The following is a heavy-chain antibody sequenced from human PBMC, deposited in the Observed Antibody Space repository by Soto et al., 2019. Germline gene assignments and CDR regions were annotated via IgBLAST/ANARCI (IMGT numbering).Heavy chain of an antibody. J-gene: IGHJ6*02. V-gene: IGHV1-8*01. CDR2: MNPNSGNT. CDR1: GYTFTSYD. D-gene: IGHD3-3*01. CDR3: ASSIFGVGYYYYGMDV. Sequence: QVQLVQSGAEVKKPGASVKVSCKASGYTFTSYDINWVRQATGQGLEWMGWMNPNSGNTGYAQKFQGRVTMTRNTSISTAYMELSSLRSEDTAVYYCASSIFGVGYYYYGMDVWGQGTTVTVSS.